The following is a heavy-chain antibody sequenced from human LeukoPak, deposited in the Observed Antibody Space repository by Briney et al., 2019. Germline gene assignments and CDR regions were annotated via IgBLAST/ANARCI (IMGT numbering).Heavy chain of an antibody. CDR2: INHSGSS. D-gene: IGHD6-13*01. V-gene: IGHV4-34*01. Sequence: PGSPSPTPAVYRGSFSGVYCSWIRQPPPKGLEWSGEINHSGSSNYNPSLKSRVTISVDTSKNQFSLKLSSVTAADTAVYYCARGHLKYSSSYLYYFDYWGQGTLVTVSS. CDR3: ARGHLKYSSSYLYYFDY. CDR1: RGSFSGVY. J-gene: IGHJ4*02.